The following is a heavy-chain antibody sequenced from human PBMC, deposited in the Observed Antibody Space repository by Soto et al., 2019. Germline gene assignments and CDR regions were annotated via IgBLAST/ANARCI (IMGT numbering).Heavy chain of an antibody. D-gene: IGHD2-15*01. V-gene: IGHV3-30-3*01. J-gene: IGHJ5*02. CDR2: ISYDGSNK. CDR1: GFTFSSYA. CDR3: ARDLAPLDIPHNWFDP. Sequence: GGSLRLSCAASGFTFSSYAMHWVRQAPGKGLEWVAVISYDGSNKYYADSVKGRFTISRDNSKNTLYLQMNSLRAEDTAVYYCARDLAPLDIPHNWFDPWGQGTLVTVSS.